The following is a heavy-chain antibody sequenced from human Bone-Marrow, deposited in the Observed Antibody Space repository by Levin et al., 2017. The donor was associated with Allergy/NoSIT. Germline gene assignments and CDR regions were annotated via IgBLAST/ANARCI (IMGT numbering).Heavy chain of an antibody. Sequence: SVKVSCKASGGTLRNYAISWVRQAPGQGLEWMGGIIPAFGSTNYAQKFQDRVTITADESTRTSHMELRSLRFEDTAVYYCARGEIGSSGLFDYWGQGTLVTVSS. CDR1: GGTLRNYA. CDR3: ARGEIGSSGLFDY. V-gene: IGHV1-69*13. J-gene: IGHJ4*02. D-gene: IGHD6-19*01. CDR2: IIPAFGST.